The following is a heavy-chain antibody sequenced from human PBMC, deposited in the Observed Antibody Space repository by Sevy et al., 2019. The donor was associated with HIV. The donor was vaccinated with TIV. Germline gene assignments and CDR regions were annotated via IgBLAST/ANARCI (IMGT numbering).Heavy chain of an antibody. CDR1: GFTFTRYW. J-gene: IGHJ4*02. V-gene: IGHV3-7*01. CDR2: INEDGTEK. CDR3: ARDVAAGDF. Sequence: GGSLRLSCAASGFTFTRYWMTWVRQSPGKGLQWLGNINEDGTEKYYRDSVRGRFTISRDSAKKSLQLQMNSLRVDDTGVYYCARDVAAGDFWGQGTLVTVSS. D-gene: IGHD5-12*01.